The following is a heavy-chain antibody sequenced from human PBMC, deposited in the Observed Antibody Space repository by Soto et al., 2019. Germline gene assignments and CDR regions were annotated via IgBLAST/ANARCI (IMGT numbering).Heavy chain of an antibody. CDR2: ISTTSTYI. D-gene: IGHD3-10*02. Sequence: EVQLVESGGGLVKPGGSLRLSCAASGFTFSGDAMNWVRQSPGKGLEWVSSISTTSTYIYYADSVKGRFTISRDNANNSPQLQMNALRAEDTAVYYCARDYVMDVWGQGTTVTVSS. V-gene: IGHV3-21*01. CDR3: ARDYVMDV. CDR1: GFTFSGDA. J-gene: IGHJ6*02.